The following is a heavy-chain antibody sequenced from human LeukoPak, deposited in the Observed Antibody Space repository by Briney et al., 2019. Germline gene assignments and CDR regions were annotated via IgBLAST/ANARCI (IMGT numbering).Heavy chain of an antibody. CDR2: IKEDGSEK. V-gene: IGHV3-7*01. J-gene: IGHJ4*02. Sequence: PGGSLRLSCVASGFTFSNAWMTWVRQAPGKGLEWVANIKEDGSEKYYVDSVEGRFTISRDNAKKSLYLQMNSLRAEDTAVYYCVRSYDRWGQGTLVTVSS. CDR1: GFTFSNAW. D-gene: IGHD3-16*01. CDR3: VRSYDR.